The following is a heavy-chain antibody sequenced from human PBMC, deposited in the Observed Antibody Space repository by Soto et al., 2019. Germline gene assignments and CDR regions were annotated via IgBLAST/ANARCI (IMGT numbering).Heavy chain of an antibody. D-gene: IGHD3-10*01. J-gene: IGHJ3*02. Sequence: PSETLSLTCTVSGGSISSYYWSWIRQPPGKGLEWIGYIYYSGSTNYNPSLKSRVTISVDTSKNQFFLKLSSVTAADTAVYYCARSMVRGVTFVAFDIWGQGTMVTVSS. CDR1: GGSISSYY. CDR3: ARSMVRGVTFVAFDI. CDR2: IYYSGST. V-gene: IGHV4-59*08.